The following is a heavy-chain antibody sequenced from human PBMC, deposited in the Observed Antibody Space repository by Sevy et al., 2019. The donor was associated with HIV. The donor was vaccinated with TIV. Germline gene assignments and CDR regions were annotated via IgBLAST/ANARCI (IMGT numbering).Heavy chain of an antibody. V-gene: IGHV3-23*01. J-gene: IGHJ6*02. D-gene: IGHD2-2*01. CDR2: ISRSGGST. CDR1: RFTFSNYA. CDR3: AKVDVVVPVADYGMDV. Sequence: EGSLRLSCAASRFTFSNYAMSWVRQAPGKGLEWVSSISRSGGSTYYADSVKGRFTISRDNSKNTLYLQMNRLRAEDTAVYYCAKVDVVVPVADYGMDVWGQGTTVTVSS.